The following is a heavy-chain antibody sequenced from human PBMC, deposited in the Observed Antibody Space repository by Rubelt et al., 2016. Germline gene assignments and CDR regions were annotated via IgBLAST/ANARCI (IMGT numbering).Heavy chain of an antibody. D-gene: IGHD4-17*01. CDR3: ARGRRSYGDYFDY. V-gene: IGHV4-59*01. J-gene: IGHJ4*02. Sequence: QVQLQESGPGLVKPSETLSLTCTVSGGSISSYYWSWIRQPPGKGLEWIGYIYYSGSTNYNPSLKRRVTISVDTSKNQCSLKLSSVTAADTAVYYCARGRRSYGDYFDYWGQGTLVTVSS. CDR1: GGSISSYY. CDR2: IYYSGST.